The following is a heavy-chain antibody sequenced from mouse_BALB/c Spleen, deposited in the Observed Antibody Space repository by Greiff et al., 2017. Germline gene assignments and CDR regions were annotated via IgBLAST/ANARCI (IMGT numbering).Heavy chain of an antibody. CDR2: ILPGSGST. V-gene: IGHV1-9*01. D-gene: IGHD2-3*01. J-gene: IGHJ4*01. CDR1: GYTFSSYW. Sequence: QVQLQQSGAELMKPGASVKISCKATGYTFSSYWIEWVKQRPGHGLEWIGEILPGSGSTNYNEKFKGKATFTADTSSNTAYMQLSSLTSEDSAVYFYARVSPYDGKPYYAMDYWGQGTSVTVSS. CDR3: ARVSPYDGKPYYAMDY.